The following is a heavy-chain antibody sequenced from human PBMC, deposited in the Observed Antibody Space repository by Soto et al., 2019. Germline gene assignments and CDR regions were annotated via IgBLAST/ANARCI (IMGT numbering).Heavy chain of an antibody. CDR2: LHGDGST. J-gene: IGHJ4*02. CDR1: GFTVSTTY. CDR3: ARASPYSSSSSDFDC. D-gene: IGHD6-6*01. V-gene: IGHV3-66*01. Sequence: EVQLVESGGGLVQPGGSLRLSCVASGFTVSTTYMSWVRQAPGKGLEWVSILHGDGSTNYADSVKGRFTISRDNSXITLYLQMNSLGAEDTAVYYCARASPYSSSSSDFDCWGQGTLVTVSS.